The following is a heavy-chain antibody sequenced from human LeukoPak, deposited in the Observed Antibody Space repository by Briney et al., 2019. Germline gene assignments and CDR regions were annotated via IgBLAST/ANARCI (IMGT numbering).Heavy chain of an antibody. V-gene: IGHV4-38-2*02. CDR1: GYSISSGYY. CDR2: IYHSGST. D-gene: IGHD2-15*01. J-gene: IGHJ4*02. CDR3: ARGRKDTNLDY. Sequence: PSETLSLTCTVSGYSISSGYYWGWIRQPPGKGLEWIGYIYHSGSTYYNPSLKSRVTISVDRSKNQFSLKLSSVTAADTAVYYCARGRKDTNLDYWGQGTLVTVSS.